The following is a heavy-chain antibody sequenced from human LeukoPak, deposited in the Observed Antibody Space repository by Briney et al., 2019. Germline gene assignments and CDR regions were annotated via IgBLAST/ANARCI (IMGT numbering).Heavy chain of an antibody. J-gene: IGHJ3*02. CDR1: GFIFSTYW. V-gene: IGHV3-30-3*01. Sequence: PGGSLRLSCAASGFIFSTYWMTWVRQAPGKGLEWVAVISYDGSNKYYADSVKGRFTISRDNSKNTLYLQMNSLRAEDTAVYYCARSPYYYDSSGLSFGAFDIRGQGTMVTVSS. CDR2: ISYDGSNK. CDR3: ARSPYYYDSSGLSFGAFDI. D-gene: IGHD3-22*01.